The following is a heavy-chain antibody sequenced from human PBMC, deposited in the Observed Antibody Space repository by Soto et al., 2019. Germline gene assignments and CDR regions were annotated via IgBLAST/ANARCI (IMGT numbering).Heavy chain of an antibody. J-gene: IGHJ5*02. Sequence: PSETLSLTCTVSGASVSTGYWSWIRQHPGKGLEWIGYIYYSGFTYYNPSLKSRVTISVDTSKNQFSLKLSSVTAADTAVYYCARSIDPWGQGTLVTVSS. CDR2: IYYSGFT. CDR3: ARSIDP. CDR1: GASVSTGY. V-gene: IGHV4-31*02.